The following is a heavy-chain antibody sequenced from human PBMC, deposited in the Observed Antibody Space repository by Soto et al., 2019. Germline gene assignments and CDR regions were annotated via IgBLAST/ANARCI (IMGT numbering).Heavy chain of an antibody. CDR1: GYIFTNHH. D-gene: IGHD3-22*01. J-gene: IGHJ4*02. CDR2: INPSGGST. V-gene: IGHV1-46*01. CDR3: ARADYYDRSGFYYDY. Sequence: ASVKVSCKASGYIFTNHHIHWVRQAPGQGLEWMGIINPSGGSTNYIQKFQGRVTMTRDTSTSTAYMELSSLGSEDTAVYFCARADYYDRSGFYYDYWGQGTLVTVSS.